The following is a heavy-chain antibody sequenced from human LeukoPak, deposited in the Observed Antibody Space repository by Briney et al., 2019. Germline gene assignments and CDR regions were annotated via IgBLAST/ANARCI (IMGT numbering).Heavy chain of an antibody. J-gene: IGHJ4*02. V-gene: IGHV4-61*02. CDR1: GGSISSGSYY. D-gene: IGHD3-10*01. CDR2: IYTSGST. CDR3: ARDGWFGEYYFDY. Sequence: SETLSLTCTVSGGSISSGSYYWSWIQQPAGKGLEWIGRIYTSGSTNYNPSLKSRVTISVDTSKNQFSLKLSSVTAADTAVYYCARDGWFGEYYFDYWGQGTLVTVSS.